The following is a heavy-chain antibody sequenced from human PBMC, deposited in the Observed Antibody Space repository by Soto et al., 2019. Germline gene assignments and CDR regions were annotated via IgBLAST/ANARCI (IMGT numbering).Heavy chain of an antibody. D-gene: IGHD3-9*01. J-gene: IGHJ4*02. CDR2: ISSDGDST. CDR1: GFTFSTYA. V-gene: IGHV3-23*01. Sequence: EVHLLESGGDLVQPGGSLILSCAASGFTFSTYALNWVRQSPGKGLEWVSTISSDGDSTYYVDSVKGRFTVSRDNSKNTMYLQMNSLRAEDTALYFCARDPSTGNADYWGQGTLVTVSS. CDR3: ARDPSTGNADY.